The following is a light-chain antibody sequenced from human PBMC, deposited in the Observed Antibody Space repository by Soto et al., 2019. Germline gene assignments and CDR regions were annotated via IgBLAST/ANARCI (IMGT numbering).Light chain of an antibody. J-gene: IGKJ1*01. Sequence: EIVLTQSPGTLSLSPGVRATLSCRASQSVDSSFLAWYQQKPGQAPRLLIYGASSRASGIPDRVSGSGSGTDFTLTLSRLEPEDFAVYYCQQYATSSWTFGRGTKVEVK. CDR2: GAS. CDR3: QQYATSSWT. V-gene: IGKV3-20*01. CDR1: QSVDSSF.